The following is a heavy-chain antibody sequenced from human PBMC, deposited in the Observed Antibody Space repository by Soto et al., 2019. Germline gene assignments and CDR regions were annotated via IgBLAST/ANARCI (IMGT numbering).Heavy chain of an antibody. CDR1: GFTFSSYG. CDR2: IWYDGSNK. CDR3: ARDGITPLTGYSSGWYLGY. D-gene: IGHD6-19*01. Sequence: QAQLVESGGGVVQPGRSLRLSCAASGFTFSSYGMHWVRQAPGKGLEWVAVIWYDGSNKYYADSVKGRFTISRDNSKNTLYLQMNSLRAEDTAVYYCARDGITPLTGYSSGWYLGYWGQGTLVTVSS. V-gene: IGHV3-33*01. J-gene: IGHJ4*02.